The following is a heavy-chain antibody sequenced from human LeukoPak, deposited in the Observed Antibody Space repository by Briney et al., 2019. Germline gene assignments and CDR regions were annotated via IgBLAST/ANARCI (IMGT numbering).Heavy chain of an antibody. CDR1: GGSISSSSYY. CDR2: IYYSGST. D-gene: IGHD6-13*01. J-gene: IGHJ4*02. V-gene: IGHV4-39*07. Sequence: SETLSLTCTVSGGSISSSSYYWGWIRQPPGKGLGWIGSIYYSGSTYYNPSLKSRVTISVDTSKNQFSLKLSSVTAADTAVYYCARLTQQLAHGFDYWGQGTLVTVSS. CDR3: ARLTQQLAHGFDY.